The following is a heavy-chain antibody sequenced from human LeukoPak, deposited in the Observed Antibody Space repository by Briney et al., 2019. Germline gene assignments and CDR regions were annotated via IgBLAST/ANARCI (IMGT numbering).Heavy chain of an antibody. J-gene: IGHJ4*02. CDR1: GFTFSSYA. CDR3: ASMISFGDRPDY. D-gene: IGHD3-16*01. CDR2: ISYDGSNK. V-gene: IGHV3-30-3*01. Sequence: GRSLRLSCAASGFTFSSYAMHWVRQAPGKGLEWVAVISYDGSNKYYADSVKGRFTISRDNAKNSLYLQMNSPRDEDTAVYYWASMISFGDRPDYLGQGNLVTGSS.